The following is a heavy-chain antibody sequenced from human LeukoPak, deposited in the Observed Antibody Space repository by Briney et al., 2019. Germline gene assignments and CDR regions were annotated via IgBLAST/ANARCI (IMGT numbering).Heavy chain of an antibody. CDR3: ARSSLYSSRWFFDY. Sequence: PSQTLSLTCTVSGGSISSGSYYWSWIRQPAGKGLEWIGRIYTSGSTNYNPSLKSRVTISVDTSKNQFSLKLSSVTAADTAVYYCARSSLYSSRWFFDYWGQGTLVTVSS. CDR1: GGSISSGSYY. V-gene: IGHV4-61*02. D-gene: IGHD6-13*01. J-gene: IGHJ4*02. CDR2: IYTSGST.